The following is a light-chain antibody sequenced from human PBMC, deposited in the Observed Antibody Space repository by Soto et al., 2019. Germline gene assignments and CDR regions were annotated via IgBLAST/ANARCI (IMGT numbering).Light chain of an antibody. V-gene: IGLV2-14*01. CDR1: SSDVGGYNY. Sequence: QSVLTQPASVSGSPGQSITISCTGTSSDVGGYNYVSWYQQHPGKAPKLMIYEVSNRPSGVSNRFSGSKSGNTASLTISGLQAEDDADYYCSSYTSSSTLVFGTGTKGTVL. CDR2: EVS. CDR3: SSYTSSSTLV. J-gene: IGLJ1*01.